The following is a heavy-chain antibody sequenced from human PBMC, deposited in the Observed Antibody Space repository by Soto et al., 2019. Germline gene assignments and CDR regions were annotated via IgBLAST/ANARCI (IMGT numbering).Heavy chain of an antibody. Sequence: PGGSLRLSCAASGFTFSSYGMHWVRQAPGKGLEWVAVIWYDGSNKYYADSVKGRFTISRDNSKNTLYLQMNSLRAEGTAVYYCARDLDSGYDSGPSYYGMDVWGQGTTVTV. V-gene: IGHV3-33*01. CDR3: ARDLDSGYDSGPSYYGMDV. CDR2: IWYDGSNK. D-gene: IGHD5-12*01. CDR1: GFTFSSYG. J-gene: IGHJ6*02.